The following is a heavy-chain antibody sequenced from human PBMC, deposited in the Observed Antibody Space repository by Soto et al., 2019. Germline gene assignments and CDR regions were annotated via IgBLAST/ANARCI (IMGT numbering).Heavy chain of an antibody. CDR3: AKGKTSGWYYFDY. CDR1: GFTFTNYA. Sequence: PGGSLRLSCAASGFTFTNYAMNWVRQAPGKALEWVSVISDSGGRTHYADSVKGRFAISRDNSKNTLYLQMSSLRAEDTAVYYCAKGKTSGWYYFDYWGQGTMVTVSS. V-gene: IGHV3-23*01. D-gene: IGHD6-19*01. J-gene: IGHJ4*02. CDR2: ISDSGGRT.